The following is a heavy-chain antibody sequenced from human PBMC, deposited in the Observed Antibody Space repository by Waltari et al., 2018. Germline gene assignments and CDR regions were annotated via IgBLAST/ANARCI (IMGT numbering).Heavy chain of an antibody. V-gene: IGHV4-39*01. D-gene: IGHD3-16*01. CDR1: GASISSRTDS. J-gene: IGHJ4*02. CDR3: GRLNGNYVFIED. CDR2: VSKSGSS. Sequence: QLQLQESGPGLLKPSETLSLTCTVSGASISSRTDSWGWIRQSAGEGLEWVGSVSKSGSSNYNPSLLSRVTISVDTFKNQFSLEVNSVTAADTAIYYCGRLNGNYVFIEDWGQGTLVTVSS.